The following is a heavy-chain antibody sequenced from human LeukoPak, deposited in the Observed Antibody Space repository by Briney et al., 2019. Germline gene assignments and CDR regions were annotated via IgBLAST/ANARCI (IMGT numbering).Heavy chain of an antibody. CDR3: ASCPLRGGIYYYYGMDV. J-gene: IGHJ6*04. D-gene: IGHD3-10*01. V-gene: IGHV4-34*01. CDR2: INHSGST. Sequence: SQTLSLTCAVYGGSFSGYYWSWIRQPPGKGLEWIGEINHSGSTNYNPSLKSRVTISVDTSKNQFSLKLSSVTAADTPVYYCASCPLRGGIYYYYGMDVWGKGTTVTVSS. CDR1: GGSFSGYY.